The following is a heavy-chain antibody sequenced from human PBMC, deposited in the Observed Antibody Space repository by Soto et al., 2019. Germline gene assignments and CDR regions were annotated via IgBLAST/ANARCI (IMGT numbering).Heavy chain of an antibody. CDR1: GGSVSSGSYY. Sequence: SDTLSLTCTVSGGSVSSGSYYWSWIRQPPGKGLEWIGYIYYSGSTNYNPSLKSRVTISVDTSKNQFSLKLSSVTAADTAVYYCARGGVTTFYFDYWGQGTLVTVSS. D-gene: IGHD4-4*01. CDR3: ARGGVTTFYFDY. J-gene: IGHJ4*02. CDR2: IYYSGST. V-gene: IGHV4-61*01.